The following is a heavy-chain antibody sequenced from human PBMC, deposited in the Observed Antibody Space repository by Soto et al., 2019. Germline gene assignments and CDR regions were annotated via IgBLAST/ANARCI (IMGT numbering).Heavy chain of an antibody. J-gene: IGHJ3*02. V-gene: IGHV4-34*01. CDR1: GGSFSGYY. Sequence: SETLSLTCAVYGGSFSGYYWSWIRQPPGKGLEWIGEINHSGSTNYNPSLKSRVTISVDTSKNQFSLKLSSVTAADTAVYYCALYGSGSYDAFDIWGQGTMVTISS. CDR3: ALYGSGSYDAFDI. CDR2: INHSGST. D-gene: IGHD3-10*01.